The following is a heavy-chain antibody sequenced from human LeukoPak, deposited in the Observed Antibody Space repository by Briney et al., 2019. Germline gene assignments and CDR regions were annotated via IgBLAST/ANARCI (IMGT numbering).Heavy chain of an antibody. CDR3: VKGLDYSSSQMDS. J-gene: IGHJ4*02. V-gene: IGHV3-23*01. CDR1: GFSFSDYA. CDR2: ISGGGDIA. Sequence: TGGSLRLSCVASGFSFSDYAMSWVRQAPGKGLEWVSAISGGGDIAYYADSVKGRFTISRDNSKNTLYLQMSSLRAEDTAVYYCVKGLDYSSSQMDSWGQGTLVTVSS. D-gene: IGHD6-6*01.